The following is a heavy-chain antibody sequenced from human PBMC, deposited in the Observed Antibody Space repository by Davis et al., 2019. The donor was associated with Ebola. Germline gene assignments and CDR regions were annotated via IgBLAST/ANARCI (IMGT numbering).Heavy chain of an antibody. J-gene: IGHJ4*02. V-gene: IGHV3-23*01. D-gene: IGHD3-16*01. Sequence: GESLKISCAASGFNFGNFAMNWVRKAPGKGLEWVSVISGSAGLTYYADSVKGRFTVSRDNSKKTLSLQMNSLRAEDTAVYYCASYRDFVGGSFHSWGRGTQVTVSS. CDR1: GFNFGNFA. CDR3: ASYRDFVGGSFHS. CDR2: ISGSAGLT.